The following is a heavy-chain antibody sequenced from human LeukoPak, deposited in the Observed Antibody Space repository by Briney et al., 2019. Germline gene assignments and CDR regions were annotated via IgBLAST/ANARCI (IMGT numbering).Heavy chain of an antibody. D-gene: IGHD2-21*02. CDR2: IYYSGST. V-gene: IGHV4-39*01. Sequence: PSETLSLTCTVSGGPISSSSYYWGWIRQPPGKGLEWIGNIYYSGSTYDNPSLKSRVTISVDTSKIQFSLKLSFVTAADTAVYYCARRSGGDQYFDYWGQGTLVTVSS. CDR1: GGPISSSSYY. J-gene: IGHJ4*02. CDR3: ARRSGGDQYFDY.